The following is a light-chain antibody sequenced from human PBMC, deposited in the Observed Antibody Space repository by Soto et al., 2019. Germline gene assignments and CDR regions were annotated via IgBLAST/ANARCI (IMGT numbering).Light chain of an antibody. CDR2: KAS. J-gene: IGKJ4*01. Sequence: DIQMTQSPSTLSASVGDTVTITCRASQTIGTWLAWYQQKPAKAPKLLIYKASTLESGVPSRFSGSGSGTEFTLTIISLQADDFATYYCQQYNDLSTFGGVTNVDIK. V-gene: IGKV1-5*03. CDR3: QQYNDLST. CDR1: QTIGTW.